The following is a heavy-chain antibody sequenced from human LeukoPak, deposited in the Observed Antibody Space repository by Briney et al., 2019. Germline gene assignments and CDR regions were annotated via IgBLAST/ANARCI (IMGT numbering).Heavy chain of an antibody. V-gene: IGHV3-30*18. CDR3: AKDPMSTVTSAGYPDY. J-gene: IGHJ4*02. D-gene: IGHD4-17*01. CDR1: GFTFSSYW. Sequence: PGGSLRLSCAASGFTFSSYWMSWVRQAPGKGLEWGAVISYDGSNKYYADSVKGRFTISRDNSKNTLYLQMNSLRAEDTAVYYCAKDPMSTVTSAGYPDYWGQGTLVTVSS. CDR2: ISYDGSNK.